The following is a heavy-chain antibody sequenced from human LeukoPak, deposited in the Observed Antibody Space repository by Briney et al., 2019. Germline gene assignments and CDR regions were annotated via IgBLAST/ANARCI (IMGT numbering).Heavy chain of an antibody. J-gene: IGHJ5*02. Sequence: GGSLRLSCAASGFTFSSYAMSWVRQAPGKGLEWVSAISGSGGSTYYADSVKGRFTISRDNSKNTLYLQMNSLRTEDTAVYYCAKDLEYDFWSGYRFDPWGQGTLVTVSS. D-gene: IGHD3-3*01. CDR1: GFTFSSYA. CDR3: AKDLEYDFWSGYRFDP. V-gene: IGHV3-23*01. CDR2: ISGSGGST.